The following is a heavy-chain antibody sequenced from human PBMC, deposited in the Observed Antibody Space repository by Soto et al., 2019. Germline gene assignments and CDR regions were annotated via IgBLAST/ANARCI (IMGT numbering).Heavy chain of an antibody. J-gene: IGHJ4*02. CDR1: GFSFSSYG. CDR3: AAWAEGATEVH. D-gene: IGHD2-15*01. CDR2: IVYDGSNE. V-gene: IGHV3-30*03. Sequence: GGSLRLSCAASGFSFSSYGMHWVRQAPGKGLEWVAVIVYDGSNEYYADSVKGRFTISRDNSKNTLYLQMNSLRAEDTAVYYCAAWAEGATEVHWGQGTLVTVSS.